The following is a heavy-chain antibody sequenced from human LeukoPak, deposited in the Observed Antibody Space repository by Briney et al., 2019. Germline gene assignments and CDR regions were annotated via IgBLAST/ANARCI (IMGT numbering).Heavy chain of an antibody. CDR1: GFTFSSYG. D-gene: IGHD6-13*01. CDR3: AKGKRIAAAGTLIDY. CDR2: ISGSGGST. V-gene: IGHV3-23*01. J-gene: IGHJ4*02. Sequence: GGSLRLSCAASGFTFSSYGMSWVRQAPGKGLEWVSAISGSGGSTYYADSVKGRFTISRDNSKNTLYLQMNSLRAEDTAVYYCAKGKRIAAAGTLIDYWGQGTLVTVSS.